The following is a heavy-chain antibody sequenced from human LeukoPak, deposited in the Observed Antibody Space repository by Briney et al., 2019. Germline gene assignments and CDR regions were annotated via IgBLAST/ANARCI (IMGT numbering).Heavy chain of an antibody. J-gene: IGHJ6*02. CDR2: IIPILGIA. D-gene: IGHD3-3*01. CDR1: GGTFSSYA. Sequence: GSSVKVSCKASGGTFSSYAISWVRQAPGQGLEWMGRIIPILGIANYAQKFQGRVTITADKSTSTAYMELSSLRSEDTAVYYCARVLAQGVVIIGDGWNYGMDVWGQGTTVTVSS. V-gene: IGHV1-69*04. CDR3: ARVLAQGVVIIGDGWNYGMDV.